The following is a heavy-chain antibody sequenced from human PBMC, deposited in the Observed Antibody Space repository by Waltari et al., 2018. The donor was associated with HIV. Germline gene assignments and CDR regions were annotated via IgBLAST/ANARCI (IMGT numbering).Heavy chain of an antibody. V-gene: IGHV3-33*01. J-gene: IGHJ4*02. Sequence: QVQLVEPGGAVVHPGRSLRPPCAVSGFPFRASGWHWVPQAPGQGLEWVAVIWYDGSDKYSADSVKGRFTIARDNSRNTLYLQMNSLRAEDTALYYCARDKFRSGSTFDYWGQGTLVTVSS. CDR1: GFPFRASG. CDR3: ARDKFRSGSTFDY. D-gene: IGHD3-3*01. CDR2: IWYDGSDK.